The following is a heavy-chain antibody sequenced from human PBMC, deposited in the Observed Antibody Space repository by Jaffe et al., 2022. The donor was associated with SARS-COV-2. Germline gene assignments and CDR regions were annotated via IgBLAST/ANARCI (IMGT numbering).Heavy chain of an antibody. J-gene: IGHJ4*02. CDR1: GDTFTTYD. CDR3: ASAVRGYRGTKFDY. V-gene: IGHV1-8*01. Sequence: QVQLVQSGAEVKKPGASVKVSCKASGDTFTTYDITWVRQATGQGLEWMGWMNPNKGNTGYAQKFQGRVTMTRDTSMSTAYMELGGLRPEDTAVYYCASAVRGYRGTKFDYWGQGTLVTVSS. D-gene: IGHD5-12*01. CDR2: MNPNKGNT.